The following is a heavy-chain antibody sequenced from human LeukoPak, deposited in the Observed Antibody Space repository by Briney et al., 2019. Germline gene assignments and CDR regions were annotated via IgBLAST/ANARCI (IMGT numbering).Heavy chain of an antibody. D-gene: IGHD5-12*01. Sequence: GGSLRLSCAASGFTFSSYSMNWVRQAPGKGLEWVANIKQDGSEKYYVDSVKGRFTISRDNAKNSLYLQMNSLRAEDTAVYYCARRRYSRNKAVNWFDPWGQGTLVTVSS. CDR3: ARRRYSRNKAVNWFDP. J-gene: IGHJ5*02. CDR2: IKQDGSEK. V-gene: IGHV3-7*01. CDR1: GFTFSSYS.